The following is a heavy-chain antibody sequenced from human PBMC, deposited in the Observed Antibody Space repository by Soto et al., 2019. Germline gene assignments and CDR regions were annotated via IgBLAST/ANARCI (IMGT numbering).Heavy chain of an antibody. CDR1: GFTFSSYG. J-gene: IGHJ4*02. Sequence: QVQLVESGGGVVQPGRSLRLSCAASGFTFSSYGMHWVRQAPGKGLEWVAVISYDGSSKYYTDSVKGRFTISRDNSKNTLYLQMTSLRAEDTAVYYCARRLGLRGYFDYWGQGTLVTVSS. CDR3: ARRLGLRGYFDY. CDR2: ISYDGSSK. D-gene: IGHD7-27*01. V-gene: IGHV3-30*03.